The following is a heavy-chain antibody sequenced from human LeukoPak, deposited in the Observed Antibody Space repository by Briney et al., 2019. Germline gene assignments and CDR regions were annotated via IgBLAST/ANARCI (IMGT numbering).Heavy chain of an antibody. Sequence: GSLRLSCAASGFTFSNYAMSWVRQAPGKGLEWIGSIYYSGSTYYNPSLKSRVTISVDTSKNQFSLKLSSVTAADAAVYYCATQQLGNWFDPWGQGTLVTVSS. CDR3: ATQQLGNWFDP. CDR2: IYYSGST. V-gene: IGHV4-38-2*01. J-gene: IGHJ5*02. CDR1: GFTFSNYA. D-gene: IGHD6-13*01.